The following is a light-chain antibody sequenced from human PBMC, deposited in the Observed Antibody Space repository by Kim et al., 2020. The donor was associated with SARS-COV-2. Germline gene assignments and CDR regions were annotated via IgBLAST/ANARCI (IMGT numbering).Light chain of an antibody. CDR2: GAS. Sequence: DIQLTQSPSFLSTSVGDRVTITCRASQGISSYLAWYQQKPGKAPNLLIYGASTLQSGVPSRFSGSGSGTEFTLTISSLQPEDFATYYCQQFNSYPRTFGGGTKLEI. CDR1: QGISSY. CDR3: QQFNSYPRT. J-gene: IGKJ4*01. V-gene: IGKV1-9*01.